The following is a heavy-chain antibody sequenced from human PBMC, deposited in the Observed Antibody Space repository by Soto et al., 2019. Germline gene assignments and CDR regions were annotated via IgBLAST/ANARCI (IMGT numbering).Heavy chain of an antibody. J-gene: IGHJ3*02. CDR3: ARMGVGRYCSGGSCPHDAFDI. Sequence: QVQLVESGGGVVQPGRSLRLSCAASGFTFSSYGMHWVRQAPGKGLEWVAVIWDDGSNKYYADSVKGRFTISRDNSKNTLYLKMNSLRAEDTAVYYCARMGVGRYCSGGSCPHDAFDIWGQGTMVTVSS. CDR2: IWDDGSNK. D-gene: IGHD2-15*01. CDR1: GFTFSSYG. V-gene: IGHV3-33*01.